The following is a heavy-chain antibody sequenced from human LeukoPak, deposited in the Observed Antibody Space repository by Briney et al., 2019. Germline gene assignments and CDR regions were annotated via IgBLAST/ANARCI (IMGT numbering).Heavy chain of an antibody. CDR3: ARRVLSSPDEPAFDI. V-gene: IGHV5-51*01. CDR1: GYSFTSYW. D-gene: IGHD3-10*02. J-gene: IGHJ3*02. Sequence: GESLKISCKGSGYSFTSYWIGWVRQMPGKGLEWMGIIYPGDFDTRYSPSFQGQVTISADKSISTAYLQWSSLKASDTAMYYCARRVLSSPDEPAFDIWGQGTMVTVSS. CDR2: IYPGDFDT.